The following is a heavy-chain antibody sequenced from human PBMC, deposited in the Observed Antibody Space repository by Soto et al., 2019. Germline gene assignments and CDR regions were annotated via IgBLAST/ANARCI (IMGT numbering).Heavy chain of an antibody. J-gene: IGHJ4*02. D-gene: IGHD6-19*01. CDR1: GFSLSSTRMA. CDR2: IYWDDDK. V-gene: IGHV2-5*02. Sequence: QITLKESGPTLVKPTQTLTLTCTFSGFSLSSTRMAVGWIRQPPGKALEWLALIYWDDDKRYSPILKSRLTTTTDTSKDQVVLTMSNMDPVDTARYYCAPILVAGLGYYFDYWGQGTLVTVSS. CDR3: APILVAGLGYYFDY.